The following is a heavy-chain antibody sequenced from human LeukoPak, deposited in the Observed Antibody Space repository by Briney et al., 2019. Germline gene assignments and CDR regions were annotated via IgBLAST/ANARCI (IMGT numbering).Heavy chain of an antibody. V-gene: IGHV4-4*07. CDR1: GGSISSYY. CDR2: IYTSGST. CDR3: ARGRLRFGELLD. D-gene: IGHD3-10*01. J-gene: IGHJ4*02. Sequence: SETLSLTCAVSGGSISSYYWSWIRQPAGKGLEWIGRIYTSGSTNYNPSLKSRVTMSVDTSKNQFSLKLSSVTAADTAVYYCARGRLRFGELLDWGQGTLVTVSS.